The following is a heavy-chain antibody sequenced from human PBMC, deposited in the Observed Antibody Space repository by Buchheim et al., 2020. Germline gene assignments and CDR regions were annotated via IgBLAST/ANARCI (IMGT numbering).Heavy chain of an antibody. D-gene: IGHD3-3*01. J-gene: IGHJ6*02. CDR2: ISSSSSTI. V-gene: IGHV3-48*01. Sequence: EVQLVESGGGLVQPGGSLRLSCAASGFTFSSYSMNWVRQAPGKGLEWVSYISSSSSTIYYADSVKGRFTISRDNAKNSLYLQMNSLRAEDTAVYYCARDEAPKYYDFWSGYAGYYGMDVWGQGTT. CDR3: ARDEAPKYYDFWSGYAGYYGMDV. CDR1: GFTFSSYS.